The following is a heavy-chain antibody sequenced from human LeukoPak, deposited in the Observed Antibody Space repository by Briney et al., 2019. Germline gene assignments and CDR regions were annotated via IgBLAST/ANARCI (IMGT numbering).Heavy chain of an antibody. CDR1: RYTYTSYD. CDR3: ARYSSSCTPDFDP. CDR2: MNPNSGNT. J-gene: IGHJ5*02. Sequence: GASVKVSCKASRYTYTSYDINWVRQATGQGLEWMGWMNPNSGNTGYAQKFQGRVTMTRNTSISTAYMELSSLRSEDTAVYYCARYSSSCTPDFDPWGQGTLVTVSS. D-gene: IGHD6-6*01. V-gene: IGHV1-8*01.